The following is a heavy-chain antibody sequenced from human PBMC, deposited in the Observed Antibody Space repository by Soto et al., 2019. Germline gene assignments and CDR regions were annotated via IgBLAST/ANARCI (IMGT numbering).Heavy chain of an antibody. D-gene: IGHD4-17*01. J-gene: IGHJ4*02. CDR2: INAGNGNT. V-gene: IGHV1-3*01. Sequence: QVQLVQSGAEVKKPGASVKVSCKASGYTFTSYAMHWVRQAPGQRLEWMGWINAGNGNTKYSQKFQGRVTITRDTSASTAYMERSSLRSEDTAVYYCARIGASPTNFDYWGQGTLVTVSS. CDR3: ARIGASPTNFDY. CDR1: GYTFTSYA.